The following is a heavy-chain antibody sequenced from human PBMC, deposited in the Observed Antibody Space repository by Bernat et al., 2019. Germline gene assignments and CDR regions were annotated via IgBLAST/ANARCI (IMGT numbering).Heavy chain of an antibody. D-gene: IGHD3-16*01. CDR3: ANLLGY. CDR1: GFTFSSYG. J-gene: IGHJ4*02. V-gene: IGHV3-30*18. Sequence: QVQLVESGGGVVQPGRSLRLSCAASGFTFSSYGMFWVRQAPGKGLEWVAVISYDGSNKYYADSVKGRSTISRDNSENTVYLQVNSLRAEDTAVYYCANLLGYWGQGTLVTVSS. CDR2: ISYDGSNK.